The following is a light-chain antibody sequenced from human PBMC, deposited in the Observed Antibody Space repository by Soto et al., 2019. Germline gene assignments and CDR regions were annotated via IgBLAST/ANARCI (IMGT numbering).Light chain of an antibody. CDR1: SSDVGGYNY. Sequence: QSALTQPRSVSGSPGQSVTISCTGTSSDVGGYNYVSWYQQHPGKAPKLMIYDVSKRPSGVPDRFSGSKSGNTASLTNSGLQAEDEADYYRCSYAGSYGVFGGGTKLTVL. V-gene: IGLV2-11*01. CDR3: CSYAGSYGV. J-gene: IGLJ2*01. CDR2: DVS.